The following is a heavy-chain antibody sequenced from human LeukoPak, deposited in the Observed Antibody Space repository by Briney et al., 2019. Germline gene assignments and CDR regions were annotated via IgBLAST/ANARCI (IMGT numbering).Heavy chain of an antibody. CDR3: ARVARYYYYGMDV. Sequence: SETLSLTCAVYGGSFSGYYWSWIRQPPGKGLEWIGEINHSGSTNYNPSLKSRVTISVDTSENQFSLKLSSVTAADTAVYYCARVARYYYYGMDVWGQGTTVTVSS. CDR1: GGSFSGYY. CDR2: INHSGST. V-gene: IGHV4-34*01. J-gene: IGHJ6*02.